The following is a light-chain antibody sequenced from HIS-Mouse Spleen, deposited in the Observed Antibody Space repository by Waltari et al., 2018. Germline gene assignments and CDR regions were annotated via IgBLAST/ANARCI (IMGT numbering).Light chain of an antibody. CDR2: EDS. CDR1: ALPKKY. V-gene: IGLV3-10*01. Sequence: SYELTQPPSVSVSPGQTARITCSGDALPKKYAYWYQQKPGQAPVLVIYEDSKRPSGIPERFSGSSSGTMATLTISGVQVEDEADYYCYSTDSSGNHRVFGGGTKLTVL. J-gene: IGLJ2*01. CDR3: YSTDSSGNHRV.